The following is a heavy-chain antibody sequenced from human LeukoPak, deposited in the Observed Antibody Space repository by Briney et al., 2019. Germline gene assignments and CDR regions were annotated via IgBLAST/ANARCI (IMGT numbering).Heavy chain of an antibody. D-gene: IGHD3-3*01. CDR3: AKAKMSYYDFWSGYYRDNWFDP. Sequence: QPGGSLRLSCAASGFTFSSYAMSWVRQAPGKGLEWVSAISGSGGSTYYADSVKGRFTISRDNSKTTLYPQMNSLRAEDTAVYYCAKAKMSYYDFWSGYYRDNWFDPWGQGTLVTVSS. J-gene: IGHJ5*02. V-gene: IGHV3-23*01. CDR1: GFTFSSYA. CDR2: ISGSGGST.